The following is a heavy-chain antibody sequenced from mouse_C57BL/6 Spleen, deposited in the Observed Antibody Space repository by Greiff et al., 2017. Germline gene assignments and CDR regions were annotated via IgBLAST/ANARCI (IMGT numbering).Heavy chain of an antibody. CDR3: ARDDYDRYY. D-gene: IGHD2-4*01. CDR1: GYAFSSSW. J-gene: IGHJ2*01. Sequence: QVQLKESGPELVKPGASVKISCKASGYAFSSSWMNWVKQRPGKGLEWIGRISPGDGDTNYNGKFKGKATLTADKSSSTAYMQLSSLTSEDSAVYFCARDDYDRYYWGQGTTLTVSS. V-gene: IGHV1-82*01. CDR2: ISPGDGDT.